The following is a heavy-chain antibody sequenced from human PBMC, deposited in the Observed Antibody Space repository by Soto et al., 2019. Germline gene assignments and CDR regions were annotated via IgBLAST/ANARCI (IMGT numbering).Heavy chain of an antibody. J-gene: IGHJ5*01. D-gene: IGHD6-13*01. Sequence: SGPTLVNPTQTLTLTCTFSGFSLSTSGVGVGWIRQPPGKALEWLALIYWDDDKRYSPSLKSRLTITKDTSKNQVVLTMTNMDPVDTATYYGAHRPAHIGIAAVTNWFDSWGQGTLVTVSS. CDR1: GFSLSTSGVG. V-gene: IGHV2-5*02. CDR3: AHRPAHIGIAAVTNWFDS. CDR2: IYWDDDK.